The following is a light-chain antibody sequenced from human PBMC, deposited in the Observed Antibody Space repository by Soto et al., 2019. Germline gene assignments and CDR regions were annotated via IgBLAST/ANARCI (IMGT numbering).Light chain of an antibody. CDR2: AAS. Sequence: DIQMTQSPSSLSASVGDRVTITCRASQSISTYLNWYQQKPGKAPKLMIYAASILHTGVPSRFXGSGSGTDFTLTITSLQPEDFATYYCQQSDSRRWTFGPGTKVEIK. V-gene: IGKV1-39*01. J-gene: IGKJ1*01. CDR1: QSISTY. CDR3: QQSDSRRWT.